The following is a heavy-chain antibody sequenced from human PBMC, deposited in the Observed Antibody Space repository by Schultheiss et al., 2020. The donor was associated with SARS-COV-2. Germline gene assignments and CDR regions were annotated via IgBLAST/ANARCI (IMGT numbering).Heavy chain of an antibody. V-gene: IGHV1-69*11. CDR1: GYTFTSYG. D-gene: IGHD2-15*01. Sequence: SVKVSCKASGYTFTSYGISWVRQAPGQGLEWMGIINPSTGNTSYAQKLQGRVTITADESTSTAYMELSSLRSEDTAVYYCARELLFVGNYYYYGMDVWGQGTTVTVSS. CDR3: ARELLFVGNYYYYGMDV. CDR2: INPSTGNT. J-gene: IGHJ6*02.